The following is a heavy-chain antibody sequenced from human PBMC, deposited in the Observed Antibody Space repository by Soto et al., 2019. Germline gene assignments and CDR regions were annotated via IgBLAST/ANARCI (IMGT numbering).Heavy chain of an antibody. V-gene: IGHV4-34*01. CDR1: GGCFSSYY. J-gene: IGHJ4*02. D-gene: IGHD6-19*01. Sequence: SDTVSLTGAGYGGCFSSYYWSWIRQHPGNGLEWIGEINHSGSTNYNPSLKSRVTISVDTSNNQFSLKLSSVTAADTAVYYCARSSGVVAVAVFRGWWLLRWGPGTLFPVSA. CDR2: INHSGST. CDR3: ARSSGVVAVAVFRGWWLLR.